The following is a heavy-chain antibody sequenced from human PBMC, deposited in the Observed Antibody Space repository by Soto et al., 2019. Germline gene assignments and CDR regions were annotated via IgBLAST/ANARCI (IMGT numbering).Heavy chain of an antibody. Sequence: QVQLVQSGAEVKKPGASVKVSCKASNYTFTNYGFSWVRQAPGQGLEWMGWISAYNGNTNYAQKFQGRVTMTTDTSTSTGYMELRSLRSDDTAVYYCARVISGRSASYYYYMDLWGKGTPVTVSS. CDR3: ARVISGRSASYYYYMDL. V-gene: IGHV1-18*01. CDR1: NYTFTNYG. J-gene: IGHJ6*03. CDR2: ISAYNGNT. D-gene: IGHD6-25*01.